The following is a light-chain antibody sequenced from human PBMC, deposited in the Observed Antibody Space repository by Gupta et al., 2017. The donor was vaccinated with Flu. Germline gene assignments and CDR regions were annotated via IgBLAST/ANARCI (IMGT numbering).Light chain of an antibody. Sequence: SYVLTQPPSVSVAPGQTATIACGGDNLGSKTVHWYKQTPGQAPVLVIYDDSGRPSGVPERLSGSNSGNTATLTISRAEAGDEADYYCQVYLSTGDQYVEPSVDHYVFGPGTRVTVL. CDR1: NLGSKT. CDR2: DDS. J-gene: IGLJ1*01. CDR3: QVYLSTGDQYVEPSVDHYV. V-gene: IGLV3-21*02.